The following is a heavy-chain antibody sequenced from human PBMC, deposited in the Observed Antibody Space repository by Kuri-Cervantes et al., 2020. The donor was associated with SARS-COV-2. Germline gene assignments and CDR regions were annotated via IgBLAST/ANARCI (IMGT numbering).Heavy chain of an antibody. D-gene: IGHD5-18*01. Sequence: ETLSLTCAASEFAFSTYAMHWVRQAPGKGLEWVSYISSSSSTIYYADSVKGRFTISRDNAKNSLYLQMNSLRDEDTAVYYCARDSRGYSYGYGHLFDYWGQGTLVTVSS. V-gene: IGHV3-48*02. J-gene: IGHJ4*02. CDR1: EFAFSTYA. CDR2: ISSSSSTI. CDR3: ARDSRGYSYGYGHLFDY.